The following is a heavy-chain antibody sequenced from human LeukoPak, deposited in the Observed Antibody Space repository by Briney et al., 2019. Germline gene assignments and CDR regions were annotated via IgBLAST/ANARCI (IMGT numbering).Heavy chain of an antibody. CDR1: GGSISSSSYY. D-gene: IGHD3-16*01. Sequence: SETLSLTCTVSGGSISSSSYYWGWIRQPPGKGLEWIGSIYYSGSTYYNPSLKSRVTISVDTSKNQFSLKLSSVTAADTVVYYCATFGREWFDPWGQGTLVTVSS. CDR2: IYYSGST. V-gene: IGHV4-39*01. CDR3: ATFGREWFDP. J-gene: IGHJ5*02.